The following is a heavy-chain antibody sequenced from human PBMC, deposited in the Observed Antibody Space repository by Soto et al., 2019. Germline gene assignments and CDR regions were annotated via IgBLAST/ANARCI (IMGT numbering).Heavy chain of an antibody. CDR1: GGTFSSYA. CDR2: ISGYNGNT. V-gene: IGHV1-18*01. CDR3: ARGPRYCSSTTCFAGVNWFDP. D-gene: IGHD2-2*01. Sequence: ASVKVSCKASGGTFSSYAISWVRQAPGQGLEWMGWISGYNGNTNYAQKVQGRVTMTTDTSANTAYMELRSLTSDDTAVYYCARGPRYCSSTTCFAGVNWFDPWGQGTPVTVPQ. J-gene: IGHJ5*02.